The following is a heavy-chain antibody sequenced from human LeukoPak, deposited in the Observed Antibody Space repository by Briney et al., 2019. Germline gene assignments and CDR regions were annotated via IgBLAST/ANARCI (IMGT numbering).Heavy chain of an antibody. J-gene: IGHJ4*02. CDR2: IYHSGST. Sequence: PSETLSLTCAVSGYSISSGYYWGWIRQPPGKGLEWIGSIYHSGSTYYNSSLKSRVTISVDTSKNQFSLKLSSVTAADTAVYYCAGAGDFWSGYYADFDYWGQGTLVTVSS. CDR3: AGAGDFWSGYYADFDY. V-gene: IGHV4-38-2*01. D-gene: IGHD3-3*01. CDR1: GYSISSGYY.